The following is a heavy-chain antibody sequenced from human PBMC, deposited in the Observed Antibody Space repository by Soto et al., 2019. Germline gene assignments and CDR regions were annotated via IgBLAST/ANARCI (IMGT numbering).Heavy chain of an antibody. D-gene: IGHD5-12*01. CDR3: VKDQYSGYDFAL. CDR2: IPSRGRP. CDR1: GASIAGGSYY. J-gene: IGHJ5*02. Sequence: PSDTLSLTCSVSGASIAGGSYYWSWVRQPPWKCLEWIGYIPSRGRPFYNPSLTSRGTISADSSKNQLSLQLTSVTAADTAVYYCVKDQYSGYDFALGGQGKLVTVSA. V-gene: IGHV4-30-4*02.